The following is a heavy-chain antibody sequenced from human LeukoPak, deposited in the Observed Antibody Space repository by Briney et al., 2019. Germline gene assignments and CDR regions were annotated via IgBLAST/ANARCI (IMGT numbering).Heavy chain of an antibody. CDR3: ASPHGGNPPDAFDI. V-gene: IGHV1-2*02. J-gene: IGHJ3*02. CDR2: INPNSGGT. D-gene: IGHD4-23*01. CDR1: GYTFTGYY. Sequence: ASVKVSCKASGYTFTGYYMHWVRQAPGQGLEWMGWINPNSGGTNYAQKFQGRVTMTRDTSISTAYLQWSSLKASDTAMYYCASPHGGNPPDAFDIWGQGTMVTVSS.